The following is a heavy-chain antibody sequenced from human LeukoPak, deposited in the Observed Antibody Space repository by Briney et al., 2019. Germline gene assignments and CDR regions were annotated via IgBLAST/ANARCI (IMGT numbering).Heavy chain of an antibody. J-gene: IGHJ3*02. V-gene: IGHV1-2*02. CDR3: ARRGAVGVITSAFDI. D-gene: IGHD3-22*01. Sequence: ASVKVSCKASGGTFSSYAFSWVQQAPGQGLEWMGGINPNSGGTNYARKFQGRVTMTRDTSISTAYMELSRLRSDDTAVYYCARRGAVGVITSAFDIWGQGTMVIVSS. CDR2: INPNSGGT. CDR1: GGTFSSYA.